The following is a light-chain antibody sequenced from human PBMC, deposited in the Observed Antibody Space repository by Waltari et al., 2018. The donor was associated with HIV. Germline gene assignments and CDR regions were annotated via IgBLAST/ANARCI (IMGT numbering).Light chain of an antibody. CDR1: SSNLRSNY. V-gene: IGLV1-47*01. CDR3: ATWDDSLSVVV. J-gene: IGLJ2*01. CDR2: RNN. Sequence: QSVLTQPPSASGTPGQMVTISCSRSSSNLRSNYVYWYQQPPGTAPKLPTYRNNQRPSGVPDRFSGSKSGTSASLAISGLRSEDEADYYCATWDDSLSVVVFGGGTKLTVL.